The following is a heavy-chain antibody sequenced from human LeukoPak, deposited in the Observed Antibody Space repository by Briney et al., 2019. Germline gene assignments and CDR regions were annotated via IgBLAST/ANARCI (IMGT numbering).Heavy chain of an antibody. J-gene: IGHJ4*02. V-gene: IGHV6-1*01. CDR3: ARVNSWTEEPDTGFDY. CDR1: GDSVSNTRSA. CDR2: AYYRSKWYY. Sequence: SQTLSLTCAISGDSVSNTRSAWNWIRQSPSRGLEWLGRAYYRSKWYYDYALSVKSRITINPDTSKNQFSLHLNSVTPEDTAVYYCARVNSWTEEPDTGFDYWGQGTLVIVSS. D-gene: IGHD1-14*01.